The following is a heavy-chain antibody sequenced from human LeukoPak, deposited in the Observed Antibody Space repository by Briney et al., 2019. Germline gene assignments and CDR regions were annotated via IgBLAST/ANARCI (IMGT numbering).Heavy chain of an antibody. J-gene: IGHJ3*02. Sequence: ASVKVSCKVSGYTLTELSMHWVRQAPGKGLEWMGGFDPEDGETIYAQKFQGRVTMTEDTSTDTAYMELSSLKSEDTAVYYCAISDVGATPPCAFDIWGQGTMVTVSS. V-gene: IGHV1-24*01. CDR2: FDPEDGET. D-gene: IGHD1-26*01. CDR3: AISDVGATPPCAFDI. CDR1: GYTLTELS.